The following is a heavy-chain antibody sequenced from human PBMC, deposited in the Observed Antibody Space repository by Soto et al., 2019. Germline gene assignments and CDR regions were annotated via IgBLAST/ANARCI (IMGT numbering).Heavy chain of an antibody. D-gene: IGHD2-2*01. V-gene: IGHV1-69*13. CDR1: GGTFSSYA. Sequence: SVKVSCKASGGTFSSYAISWVRQAPGQGLEWMGGIIPIFGTADYAQKFQGRVTITADESTSTAYMELSSLRSEDTAVYYCARDCSSTSCYPNWGQGTLVTVSS. J-gene: IGHJ4*02. CDR3: ARDCSSTSCYPN. CDR2: IIPIFGTA.